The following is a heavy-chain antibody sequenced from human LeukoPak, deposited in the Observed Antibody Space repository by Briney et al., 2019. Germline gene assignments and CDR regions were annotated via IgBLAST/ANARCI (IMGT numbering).Heavy chain of an antibody. V-gene: IGHV4-4*02. Sequence: SRTLSLTCAVSGGSISRSNWWSWVRQPPGKGLEWIGEIHHSGSTNYNSSLKSRVTISVDTSKTQFSLKMSSVTAADTAVYYCWHSGYESGFDYWGQGTLVTVSS. CDR2: IHHSGST. D-gene: IGHD5-12*01. CDR3: WHSGYESGFDY. CDR1: GGSISRSNW. J-gene: IGHJ4*02.